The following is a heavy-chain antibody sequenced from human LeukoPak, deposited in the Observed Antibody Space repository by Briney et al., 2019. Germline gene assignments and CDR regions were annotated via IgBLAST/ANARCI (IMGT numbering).Heavy chain of an antibody. CDR1: GGSISSGGYY. D-gene: IGHD2-2*02. CDR3: ARSPEYCSSTGCYRGDALDI. Sequence: PSETLSLTCTVSGGSISSGGYYWSWIRQHPGKGLEWIGYIYNSGSTYYNPSLKSRVIISVDTSKNQFSLKLSSVTAADTAVYYCARSPEYCSSTGCYRGDALDIWGQGTMVSVSS. J-gene: IGHJ3*02. CDR2: IYNSGST. V-gene: IGHV4-31*03.